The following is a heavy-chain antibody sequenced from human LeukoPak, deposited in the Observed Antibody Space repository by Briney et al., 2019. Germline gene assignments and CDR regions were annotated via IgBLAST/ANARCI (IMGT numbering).Heavy chain of an antibody. CDR1: GFTFSSCA. V-gene: IGHV3-30-3*01. CDR2: ISYDASNE. CDR3: AREQLGHIYFDY. J-gene: IGHJ4*02. Sequence: GRSLRLSCTASGFTFSSCAMHWVRQAPGKGLEWVAVISYDASNEYYADSVKGRFPISRDNSKNTLYLQMNSLTAEDTAVYYCAREQLGHIYFDYWGLGTLVTVSS. D-gene: IGHD6-13*01.